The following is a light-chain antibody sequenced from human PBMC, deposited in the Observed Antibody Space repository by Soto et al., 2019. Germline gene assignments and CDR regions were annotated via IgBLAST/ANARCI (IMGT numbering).Light chain of an antibody. CDR2: EVR. CDR1: SRDVGAYNL. J-gene: IGLJ2*01. V-gene: IGLV2-14*01. Sequence: QSALTQPASVSGSPGQSITISCSGTSRDVGAYNLVSWYQQFPGKGPKRLIYEVRHRPSGVSYRFSGSKSGNTASLTISSLLPEDEAVYFCSSFSSRNALVFGGGTKLTVL. CDR3: SSFSSRNALV.